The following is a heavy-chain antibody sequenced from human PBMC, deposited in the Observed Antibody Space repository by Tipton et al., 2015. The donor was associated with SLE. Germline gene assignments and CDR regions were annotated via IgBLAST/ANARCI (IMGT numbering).Heavy chain of an antibody. CDR1: GFSFSSYD. CDR2: IWYDGSNK. D-gene: IGHD3-3*01. Sequence: SLRLSCAASGFSFSSYDMHWVRQAPGKGLEWVAVIWYDGSNKYYADSVKGRFTISRDNSKNTLYLQMNSLRAEDTAVYYCARSLVWSGYYGYMDVWGKGTTVTVSS. CDR3: ARSLVWSGYYGYMDV. J-gene: IGHJ6*03. V-gene: IGHV3-33*08.